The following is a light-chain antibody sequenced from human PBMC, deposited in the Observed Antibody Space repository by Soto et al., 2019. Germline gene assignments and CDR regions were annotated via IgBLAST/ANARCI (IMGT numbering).Light chain of an antibody. CDR2: EGS. V-gene: IGLV2-23*01. CDR3: CSYAGSSPV. CDR1: SSDVGSYNL. J-gene: IGLJ2*01. Sequence: QYALTQPASVSGSPGQSITISCTGTSSDVGSYNLVSWYQQHPGKAPKLMIYEGSKRPSGVSNRFSGSKSGNTASLTISGLQAEDEADYYCCSYAGSSPVFGGGTKLTVL.